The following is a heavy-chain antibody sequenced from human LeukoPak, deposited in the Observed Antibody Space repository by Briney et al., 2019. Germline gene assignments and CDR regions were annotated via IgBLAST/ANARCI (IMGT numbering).Heavy chain of an antibody. Sequence: KTGGSLRLSCAASGFTFSSYSMNWVRQAPGKGLEWVSSISSSSSYIYYADSVKGRFTISRDNAKNSLYLQMNSLRAEDTAVYYCARVGRDGSSWLDPWGQGTLVTVSS. D-gene: IGHD1-1*01. CDR3: ARVGRDGSSWLDP. V-gene: IGHV3-21*01. CDR1: GFTFSSYS. CDR2: ISSSSSYI. J-gene: IGHJ5*02.